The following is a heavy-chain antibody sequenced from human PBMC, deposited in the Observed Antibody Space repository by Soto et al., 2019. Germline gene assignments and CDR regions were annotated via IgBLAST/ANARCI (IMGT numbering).Heavy chain of an antibody. D-gene: IGHD3-16*01. Sequence: QVQLQESGPGLVKPSETLSLTCTVSGGSISSYYWSWIRQPPGKGLEWIGYIYYSGSTNYNPSLKSRVTISVDTSKNQFSLKLSSVTAADTAVYYCARRWGYEIDYWGQGTLVTVSS. CDR2: IYYSGST. CDR3: ARRWGYEIDY. J-gene: IGHJ4*02. CDR1: GGSISSYY. V-gene: IGHV4-59*08.